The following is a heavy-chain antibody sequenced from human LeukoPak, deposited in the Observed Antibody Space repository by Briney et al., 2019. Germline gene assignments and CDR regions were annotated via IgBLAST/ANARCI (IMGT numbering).Heavy chain of an antibody. V-gene: IGHV3-23*01. CDR3: AKDDGGSYYIYYYYMDV. D-gene: IGHD1-26*01. CDR1: GLTFSNYG. Sequence: PGGSLRLSCAASGLTFSNYGMSLVRQAPGKGLEWVSAISGSGGNTYYADSVKGRFTISRDNSKNTLYLQMNSLRAEDTAVYYCAKDDGGSYYIYYYYMDVWGKGTTVTISS. CDR2: ISGSGGNT. J-gene: IGHJ6*03.